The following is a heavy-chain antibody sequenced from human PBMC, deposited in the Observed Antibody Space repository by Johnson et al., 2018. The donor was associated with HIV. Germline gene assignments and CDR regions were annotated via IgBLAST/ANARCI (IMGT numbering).Heavy chain of an antibody. D-gene: IGHD6-19*01. CDR3: ARDRHTVPGPDAFDI. CDR1: GFTFDDYG. J-gene: IGHJ3*02. CDR2: ISSSGSTI. Sequence: EVQLMESGGGVVRPGGSLRLSCAASGFTFDDYGMNWVRQAPGKGLEWVSYISSSGSTIYYADSVKGRFTISRDNAKNSLYLQMNSLRAEDTAVYYCARDRHTVPGPDAFDIWGQGTMVTVSS. V-gene: IGHV3-48*03.